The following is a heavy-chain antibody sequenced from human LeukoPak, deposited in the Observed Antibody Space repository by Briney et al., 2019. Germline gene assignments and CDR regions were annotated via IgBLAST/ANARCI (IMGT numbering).Heavy chain of an antibody. CDR1: GFTFSNYG. CDR3: ARDSNGPAF. Sequence: GGSLRLSCAASGFTFSNYGMHWVRQAPGKGLEWVALIWYDGSNKYYTDSVKGRFTISRDYSKNTLYLQMNSLRAEDTAVYYCARDSNGPAFWGQGTLVTVSS. D-gene: IGHD3-22*01. V-gene: IGHV3-33*01. CDR2: IWYDGSNK. J-gene: IGHJ4*02.